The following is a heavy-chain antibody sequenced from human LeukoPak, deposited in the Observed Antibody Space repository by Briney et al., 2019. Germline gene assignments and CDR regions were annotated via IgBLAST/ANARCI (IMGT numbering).Heavy chain of an antibody. D-gene: IGHD3-10*01. CDR1: GFTFRSYE. CDR2: ISSSGNII. V-gene: IGHV3-48*03. J-gene: IGHJ4*02. CDR3: ARGSIGELISRFDH. Sequence: GGSLRLSCAASGFTFRSYEMNWVRQAPGKVLEWISYISSSGNIIFYADSVKGRFTISRDNAKNSMYLQMNRLRDEDTAIYFCARGSIGELISRFDHWGQGALATVSS.